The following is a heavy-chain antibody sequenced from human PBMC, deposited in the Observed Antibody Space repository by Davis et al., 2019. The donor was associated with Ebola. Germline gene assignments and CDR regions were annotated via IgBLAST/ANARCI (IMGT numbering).Heavy chain of an antibody. CDR2: LSGNAAAT. CDR1: GFTFGSYP. Sequence: GESLKISCAASGFTFGSYPMSWVRQAPGKGLEWVSSLSGNAAATYYAASVRGRFTVSRDNSKQRLYLDMISLRVDDTAVYYCATNCSGVSCYSGGDYWGQGTLVTVSS. J-gene: IGHJ4*02. D-gene: IGHD2-15*01. V-gene: IGHV3-23*01. CDR3: ATNCSGVSCYSGGDY.